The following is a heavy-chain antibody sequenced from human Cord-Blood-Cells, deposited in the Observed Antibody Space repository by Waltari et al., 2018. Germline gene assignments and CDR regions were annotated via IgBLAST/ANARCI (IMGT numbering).Heavy chain of an antibody. CDR3: ARVQCSRSIFYYYYGMDV. CDR2: INPNSGGT. V-gene: IGHV1-2*06. Sequence: QVQLVQSGAEVKKPGASVKVSCKASGYTFPGYYMPSVRQAPGHGLEWMGRINPNSGGTNYAQKFQRMVTMTRDTSISTAYRELSRLRSDDTAVYYWARVQCSRSIFYYYYGMDVWGQGTTVTVSS. J-gene: IGHJ6*02. D-gene: IGHD2-15*01. CDR1: GYTFPGYY.